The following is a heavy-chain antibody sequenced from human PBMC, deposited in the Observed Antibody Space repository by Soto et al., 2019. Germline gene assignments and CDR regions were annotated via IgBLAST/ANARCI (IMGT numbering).Heavy chain of an antibody. CDR1: GFSLSTSGVG. Sequence: QITLKESGPTLVKPTQTLTLTCTFSGFSLSTSGVGVGWIRQPPGKALEWLALIYWDDDKRSSPSLKSRVTITKHTSKTQVAVTMINMDPVDTATYHCALSQSPNLLTTVTPRFDYWGQVTLVAVSS. D-gene: IGHD4-17*01. J-gene: IGHJ4*02. CDR3: ALSQSPNLLTTVTPRFDY. CDR2: IYWDDDK. V-gene: IGHV2-5*02.